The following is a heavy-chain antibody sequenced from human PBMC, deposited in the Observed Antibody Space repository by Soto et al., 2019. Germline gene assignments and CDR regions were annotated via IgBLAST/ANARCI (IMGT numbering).Heavy chain of an antibody. D-gene: IGHD2-15*01. V-gene: IGHV3-23*01. CDR3: AFGYCSGGSCQSEYDAFDM. CDR1: GFTFSSYA. Sequence: GGSLRLSCAASGFTFSSYAMSWVRQAPGKGLEWVSTISGSGGSTYYADSVKGRFIISRDNFRDTLYLQMNSQRAEDTAVYYCAFGYCSGGSCQSEYDAFDMWGQGTMVTVSS. CDR2: ISGSGGST. J-gene: IGHJ3*02.